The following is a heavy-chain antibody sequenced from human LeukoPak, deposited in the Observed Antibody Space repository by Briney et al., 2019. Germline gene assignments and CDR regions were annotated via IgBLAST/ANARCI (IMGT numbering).Heavy chain of an antibody. D-gene: IGHD1-26*01. V-gene: IGHV1-69*05. CDR1: GGTFISYA. CDR2: IIPISGTA. J-gene: IGHJ5*02. Sequence: SVKVSCKASGGTFISYAISWVRQAPGQGLEWMGRIIPISGTANYAQKFQGRVTITTDESTSTAYMELSSLRSEDTAVYYCARDIGSSYNWFDPWGQGTLVTVSS. CDR3: ARDIGSSYNWFDP.